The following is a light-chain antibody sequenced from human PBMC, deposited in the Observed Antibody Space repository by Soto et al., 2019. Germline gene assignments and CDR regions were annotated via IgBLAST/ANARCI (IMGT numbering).Light chain of an antibody. CDR3: RSYTDGPTLYVL. CDR2: EVS. J-gene: IGLJ2*01. V-gene: IGLV2-14*01. Sequence: QSALTQPASVSGSPGQSITISCTGTSSDVGGYNYVSWYQQHPGKAPKLIIYEVSNRPSGVSNRFSGSKSGNTASLTISGLQAEDEADYYCRSYTDGPTLYVLFGGGTKVTVL. CDR1: SSDVGGYNY.